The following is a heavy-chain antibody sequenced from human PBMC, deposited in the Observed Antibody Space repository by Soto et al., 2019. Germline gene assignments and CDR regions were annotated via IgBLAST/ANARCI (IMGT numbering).Heavy chain of an antibody. J-gene: IGHJ4*02. Sequence: XGSLILSCAAAGFTFSSYAMSWVRQAPGKGLEWVSAISGSGGSTYYAESVKGRFTISRDNSKDTLYPQMNSLRAEDTAVYSCAKIDRIAVAGLVPCYFDSWGQGAMVTVSS. CDR2: ISGSGGST. CDR1: GFTFSSYA. V-gene: IGHV3-23*01. CDR3: AKIDRIAVAGLVPCYFDS. D-gene: IGHD6-19*01.